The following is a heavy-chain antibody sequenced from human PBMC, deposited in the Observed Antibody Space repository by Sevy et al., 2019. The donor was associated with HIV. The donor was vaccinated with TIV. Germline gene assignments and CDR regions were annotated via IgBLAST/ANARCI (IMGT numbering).Heavy chain of an antibody. V-gene: IGHV3-23*01. CDR2: ISGSGGST. Sequence: GGSLRLSCAASGFTFSSYAMSWVCQAPGKGLEWVSAISGSGGSTYYADSVKGRFTISRDNSKNTLYLQMNSLRAEDTAVYYCAKDSPLIAAAGNYYYYYGMDVWGQGTTVTVSS. CDR3: AKDSPLIAAAGNYYYYYGMDV. D-gene: IGHD6-13*01. J-gene: IGHJ6*02. CDR1: GFTFSSYA.